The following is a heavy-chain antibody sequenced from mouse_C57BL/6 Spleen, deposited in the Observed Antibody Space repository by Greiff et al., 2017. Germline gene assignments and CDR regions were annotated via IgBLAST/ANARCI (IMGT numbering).Heavy chain of an antibody. CDR1: GFTFSSYA. CDR3: ARDVPLYGNGGIDY. J-gene: IGHJ2*01. Sequence: EVKVVESGGGLVKLGGSLKLSCAASGFTFSSYAMSWVRQTPEKRLEWVATISDGGSYTYYPDNVKGRFTISRDNAKNNLYLQMSHLKSEDTAMYYCARDVPLYGNGGIDYWGQGTTLTVSS. D-gene: IGHD2-1*01. CDR2: ISDGGSYT. V-gene: IGHV5-4*01.